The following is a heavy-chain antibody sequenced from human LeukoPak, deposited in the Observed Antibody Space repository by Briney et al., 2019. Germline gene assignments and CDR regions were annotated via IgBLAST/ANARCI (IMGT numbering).Heavy chain of an antibody. V-gene: IGHV3-73*01. D-gene: IGHD6-13*01. CDR1: GFTFSGCA. CDR2: IGSKAFNYAT. CDR3: TRHLDGIAAYDY. J-gene: IGHJ4*02. Sequence: ESGGSLRLSCAASGFTFSGCAVHWVRQAPGKGLEWVGRIGSKAFNYATVYAASVEGRSTISRDDSKHTAFLQMNSLKTEDTAVYYCTRHLDGIAAYDYWGQGSLVTVSS.